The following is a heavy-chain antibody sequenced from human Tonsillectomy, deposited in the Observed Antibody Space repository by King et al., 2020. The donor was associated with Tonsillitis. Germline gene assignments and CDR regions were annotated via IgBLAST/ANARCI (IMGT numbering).Heavy chain of an antibody. CDR2: ISGSGRST. J-gene: IGHJ4*02. D-gene: IGHD1-14*01. CDR1: GLTFSSYA. V-gene: IGHV3-23*04. Sequence: VQLVESGGGLVQPGGSLRLSCTASGLTFSSYAMSWVRLIPGKGLQWVSSISGSGRSTYYADSVKGRFTISRDNSKNTLYLQMNSLRGEDTALYYCATEEGAATPFDYWGQGTLVTVSS. CDR3: ATEEGAATPFDY.